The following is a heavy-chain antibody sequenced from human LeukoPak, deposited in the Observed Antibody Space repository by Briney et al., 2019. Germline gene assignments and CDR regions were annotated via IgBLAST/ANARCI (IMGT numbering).Heavy chain of an antibody. J-gene: IGHJ4*02. D-gene: IGHD3-10*01. CDR3: AKVSYHYYGSGSYVLDY. CDR2: INHSGST. CDR1: GGSFSGHY. Sequence: PSETLSLTCAVYGGSFSGHYWNWIRQPPGKGLEWIGEINHSGSTNYNPSLKSRLTISVDTSKNQFSLKLSSVTAADTAVYYCAKVSYHYYGSGSYVLDYWGQGTLVTVSS. V-gene: IGHV4-34*01.